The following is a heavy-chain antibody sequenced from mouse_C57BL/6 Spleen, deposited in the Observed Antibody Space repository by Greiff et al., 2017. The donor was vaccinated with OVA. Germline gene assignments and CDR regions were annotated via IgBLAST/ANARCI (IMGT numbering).Heavy chain of an antibody. CDR2: IYPGSGST. CDR1: GYTFTSYW. V-gene: IGHV1-55*01. D-gene: IGHD4-1*01. CDR3: ARGSWDDFDY. Sequence: QVQLQQPGAELVKPGASVKMSCKASGYTFTSYWITWVKQRPGQGLEWIGDIYPGSGSTNYNEKYKRKATLTVDTSASTAYMQLSSLTSEDSAVYYSARGSWDDFDYWGQGTTLTVSS. J-gene: IGHJ2*01.